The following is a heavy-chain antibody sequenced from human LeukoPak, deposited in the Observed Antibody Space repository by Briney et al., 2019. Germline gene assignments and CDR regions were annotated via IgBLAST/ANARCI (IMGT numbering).Heavy chain of an antibody. V-gene: IGHV3-30*02. D-gene: IGHD1-26*01. J-gene: IGHJ4*02. CDR3: ARVRGSSLQFDN. CDR2: IRYDGSNK. Sequence: GGSLRLSCAASGFTFSSYGMHWVRQAPGKGLEWVAFIRYDGSNKYYADSVKGRFTISRDNSKNTLYLQMNSLRAEDTAVYYCARVRGSSLQFDNWGQGTLVTVSS. CDR1: GFTFSSYG.